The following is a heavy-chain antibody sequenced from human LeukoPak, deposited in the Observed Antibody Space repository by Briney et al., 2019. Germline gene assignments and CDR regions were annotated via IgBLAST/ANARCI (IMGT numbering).Heavy chain of an antibody. CDR2: ISGSSSYI. CDR1: GFTFSSYS. J-gene: IGHJ3*02. D-gene: IGHD4-17*01. V-gene: IGHV3-21*01. CDR3: ARATLVYADSPDAFDI. Sequence: GGSLRLSCAASGFTFSSYSMNWVRQAPGKGLEWVSSISGSSSYIYYADSVKGRFTISRDNAKNSLHLQMSSLRDEDTAVYYCARATLVYADSPDAFDIWGQGTMVTVSS.